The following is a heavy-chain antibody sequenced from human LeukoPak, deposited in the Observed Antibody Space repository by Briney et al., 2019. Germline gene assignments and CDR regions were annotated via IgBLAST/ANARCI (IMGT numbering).Heavy chain of an antibody. J-gene: IGHJ5*02. Sequence: SQTLSLTCTVSGGSISSGDYYWSWIRQPPGKGLEWIAYMYYSGSTYYNPSLKSRVTMSADTSKNQLSLKLGSVTAADTAMYYCARPYYYDSRIDPWGQGILVTVSS. CDR2: MYYSGST. CDR3: ARPYYYDSRIDP. V-gene: IGHV4-30-4*01. CDR1: GGSISSGDYY. D-gene: IGHD3-22*01.